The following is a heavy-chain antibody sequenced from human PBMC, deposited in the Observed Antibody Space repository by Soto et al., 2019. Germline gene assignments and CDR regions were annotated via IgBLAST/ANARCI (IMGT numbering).Heavy chain of an antibody. CDR1: GGSISSSNW. D-gene: IGHD6-6*01. J-gene: IGHJ4*02. CDR3: ARVTPSPSSIAARPIDY. Sequence: LSLTCAVSGGSISSSNWWSWVRQPPGKGLEWIGEIYHSGSTNYNPSLKSRVTISVDKSKNQFSLKLSSVTAADTAVYYCARVTPSPSSIAARPIDYWGQGTLVTVSS. CDR2: IYHSGST. V-gene: IGHV4-4*02.